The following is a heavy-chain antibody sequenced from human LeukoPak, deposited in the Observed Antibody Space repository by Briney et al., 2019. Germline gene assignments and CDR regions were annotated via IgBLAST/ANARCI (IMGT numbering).Heavy chain of an antibody. CDR3: ARDDPPTQNRGGVDY. Sequence: PGGSLRLSCAASGFTVSSNYVSWVRQAPGKGLEWVSVIYSGGSTYYADSVKGRFTISRDNSKNTLYLQMNSLRAEDTAVYYCARDDPPTQNRGGVDYWGQGTLVTVSS. CDR1: GFTVSSNY. V-gene: IGHV3-66*01. D-gene: IGHD1-14*01. CDR2: IYSGGST. J-gene: IGHJ4*02.